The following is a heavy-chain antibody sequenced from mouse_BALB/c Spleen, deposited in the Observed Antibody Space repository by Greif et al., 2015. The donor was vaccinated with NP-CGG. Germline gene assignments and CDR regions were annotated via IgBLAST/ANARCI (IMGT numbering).Heavy chain of an antibody. D-gene: IGHD2-1*01. V-gene: IGHV1S56*01. CDR1: GYTFTSYY. CDR2: IYPGNVNT. CDR3: ARWGGNYGYYYAMDY. J-gene: IGHJ4*01. Sequence: VQLQQSGPELVKPGASVRISCKASGYTFTSYYIHWVKQRPGQGLEWIGWIYPGNVNTKYNEKFKGKATLTADKSSSTAYMQLSSLTSEDSAVYFCARWGGNYGYYYAMDYWGQGTSVTVSS.